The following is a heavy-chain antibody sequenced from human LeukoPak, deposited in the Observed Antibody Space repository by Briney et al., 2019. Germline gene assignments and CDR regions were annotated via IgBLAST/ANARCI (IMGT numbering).Heavy chain of an antibody. V-gene: IGHV3-21*01. CDR1: GFTFSSYS. D-gene: IGHD5-12*01. Sequence: GGSLRLSCAASGFTFSSYSMNWVHQAPGKGLEWVSSISSSSSYIYYADSVKGRFTISRDNAKNSLYLQMNSLRAEDTAVYYCARDLSGYDFDYWGQGTLVTVSS. CDR3: ARDLSGYDFDY. J-gene: IGHJ4*02. CDR2: ISSSSSYI.